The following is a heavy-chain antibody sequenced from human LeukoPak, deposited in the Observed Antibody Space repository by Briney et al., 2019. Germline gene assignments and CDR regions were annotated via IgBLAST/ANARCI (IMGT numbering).Heavy chain of an antibody. Sequence: GTSLTLSCTVSGFPLWRYNEQWVRQAPGKGLEWVALVSHGGSNKYYIDSVKGRFTISRDNSKNTLYLQMNSLRPEDTAVYYCARERSWLLYHLIYGAQGTRVTVSS. CDR1: GFPLWRYN. J-gene: IGHJ4*02. D-gene: IGHD2-2*02. V-gene: IGHV3-30-3*01. CDR3: ARERSWLLYHLIY. CDR2: VSHGGSNK.